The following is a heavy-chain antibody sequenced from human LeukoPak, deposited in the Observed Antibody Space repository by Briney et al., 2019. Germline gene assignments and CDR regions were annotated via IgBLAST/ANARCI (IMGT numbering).Heavy chain of an antibody. V-gene: IGHV3-23*01. CDR1: GFTFTNNA. CDR2: IGSGESEI. D-gene: IGHD6-19*01. CDR3: AKGLAVAGHFDY. J-gene: IGHJ4*02. Sequence: GGSLRLSCALSGFTFTNNAMTWVRQAPGKGLEWVSTIGSGESEIHYADSVKGRFTISRDNSKNTIYLQMNSLRAEDTAVYYCAKGLAVAGHFDYWGQGTLVTVXS.